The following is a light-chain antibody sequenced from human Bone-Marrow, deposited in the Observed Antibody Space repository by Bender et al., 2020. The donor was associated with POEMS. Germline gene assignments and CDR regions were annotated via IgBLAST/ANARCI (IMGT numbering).Light chain of an antibody. J-gene: IGLJ2*01. CDR1: SSDVGRYNL. V-gene: IGLV2-23*02. Sequence: QSALTQPASVSGSPGQSITISCTGTSSDVGRYNLVSWYQQHPDKAPKLIIYDVIERPSGVSNRFSGSKSGNTASLTISGLQAEDEADYYCCSYASTRSVVFGGGTKLTVL. CDR3: CSYASTRSVV. CDR2: DVI.